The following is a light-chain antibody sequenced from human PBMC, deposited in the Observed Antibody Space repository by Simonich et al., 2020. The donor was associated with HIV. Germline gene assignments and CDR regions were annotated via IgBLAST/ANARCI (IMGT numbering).Light chain of an antibody. V-gene: IGLV6-57*03. CDR3: QSYDSSNWV. CDR1: SGSIASNY. CDR2: EDN. J-gene: IGLJ3*02. Sequence: NFMLTQPHSVSESPGKTVTISCTRSSGSIASNYVQWYQQRPGRAPTTVIYEDNQRPSGVPDRFSGSIDSSSTSASLTISGLKTEDEADYYCQSYDSSNWVFGGGTKLTVL.